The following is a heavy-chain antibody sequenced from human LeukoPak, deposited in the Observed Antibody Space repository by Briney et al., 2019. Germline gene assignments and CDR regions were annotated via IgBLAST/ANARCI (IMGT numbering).Heavy chain of an antibody. CDR2: INHSGST. Sequence: PSETLSFTCAVYGGSFSGYYWSWIRQPPGKGLEWIGEINHSGSTNYNPSLKSRVTISVDTSKNQFSLKLSSVTAADTAVYYCARVRSSWYYYYYGMDVWGQGTTVTVSS. J-gene: IGHJ6*02. D-gene: IGHD6-13*01. V-gene: IGHV4-34*01. CDR3: ARVRSSWYYYYYGMDV. CDR1: GGSFSGYY.